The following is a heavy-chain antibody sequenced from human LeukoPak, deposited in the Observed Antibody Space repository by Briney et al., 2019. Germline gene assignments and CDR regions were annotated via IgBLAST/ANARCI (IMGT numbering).Heavy chain of an antibody. Sequence: SVKVSCKASGGTFSSYAISWVRQAPGQGLEWMGGIIPIFGTANYAQKFQGRVTITADESTSTAYMELSSLRSEDTAVYYCAKARLEHCGGDCYSADAFDSWGQGTMVTVSS. J-gene: IGHJ3*02. V-gene: IGHV1-69*13. D-gene: IGHD2-21*01. CDR1: GGTFSSYA. CDR2: IIPIFGTA. CDR3: AKARLEHCGGDCYSADAFDS.